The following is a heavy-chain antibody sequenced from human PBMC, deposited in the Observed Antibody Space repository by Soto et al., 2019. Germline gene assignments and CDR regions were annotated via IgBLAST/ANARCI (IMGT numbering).Heavy chain of an antibody. CDR2: IYWDDDT. D-gene: IGHD2-2*01. V-gene: IGHV2-5*02. CDR1: GFSFSADGVG. J-gene: IGHJ3*01. CDR3: AHAYGGTSWPNDAFDV. Sequence: QITLKESGPTLVKPTQTLTLTCIFSGFSFSADGVGVGWIRQPPGKALEWLALIYWDDDTRYSPSLKSRLTITKDTSKNPVVLTMTNMDPVDTATYYCAHAYGGTSWPNDAFDVWGQGTVATVSS.